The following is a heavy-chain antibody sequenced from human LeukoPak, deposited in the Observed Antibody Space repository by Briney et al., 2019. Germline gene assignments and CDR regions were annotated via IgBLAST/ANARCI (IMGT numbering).Heavy chain of an antibody. CDR1: GHIFTVDS. CDR3: ASGYSYGYDQDYFDY. J-gene: IGHJ4*02. D-gene: IGHD5-18*01. CDR2: THLNGGGT. Sequence: ASVKVSCTASGHIFTVDSIHWVRQAPGQGLEWMGWTHLNGGGTYRAQKFQDRVTMTKGTSIGTAYLELSTMTSDDTAVYYCASGYSYGYDQDYFDYWGQGTLVTVSS. V-gene: IGHV1-2*02.